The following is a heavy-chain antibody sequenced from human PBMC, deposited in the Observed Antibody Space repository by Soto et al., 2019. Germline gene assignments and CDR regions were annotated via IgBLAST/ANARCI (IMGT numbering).Heavy chain of an antibody. J-gene: IGHJ6*02. CDR2: IYYSGST. CDR3: AGGLYGDYGRWSYYDYGMDV. CDR1: GGSISSGGYY. Sequence: QVQLQESGPGMVKPSQTLSLTCTVSGGSISSGGYYWSWIRQHPGKGLEWIGYIYYSGSTYYNPSLKSRVTISVDTSKNQVSLKLSSVTAADTAVYFCAGGLYGDYGRWSYYDYGMDVWGQGTTVTVSS. V-gene: IGHV4-31*03. D-gene: IGHD4-17*01.